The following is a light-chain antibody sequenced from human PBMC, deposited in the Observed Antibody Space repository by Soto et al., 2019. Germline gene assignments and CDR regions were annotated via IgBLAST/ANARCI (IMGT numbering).Light chain of an antibody. CDR2: DAS. Sequence: IVLTQSPSTLSLSPGERATLSCRASQSVSSYLAWYQQKPGQAPRLLIYDASNRATGIPARFSGSGSGTDLTLTISSLEPEDFAVYYCQQRSNWASLTFGGGTKVDIK. CDR3: QQRSNWASLT. J-gene: IGKJ4*01. CDR1: QSVSSY. V-gene: IGKV3-11*01.